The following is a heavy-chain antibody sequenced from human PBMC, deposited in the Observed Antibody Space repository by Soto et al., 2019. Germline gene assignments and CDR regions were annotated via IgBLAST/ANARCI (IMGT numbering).Heavy chain of an antibody. D-gene: IGHD1-26*01. CDR2: LSHDGSNK. CDR3: ARDRDGGTYTYFDN. Sequence: GGSLSLSCAASGFTFSSYGMHWVRQAPGKGLEWVAFLSHDGSNKYYADSVRGRFSISRDNSKNTVYLQMNSLRADDTAVYYCARDRDGGTYTYFDNWGQGTRVTVSS. CDR1: GFTFSSYG. V-gene: IGHV3-30*19. J-gene: IGHJ4*02.